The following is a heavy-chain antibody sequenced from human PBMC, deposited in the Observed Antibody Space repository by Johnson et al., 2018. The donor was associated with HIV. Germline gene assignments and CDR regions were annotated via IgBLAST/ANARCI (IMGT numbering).Heavy chain of an antibody. V-gene: IGHV3-66*01. J-gene: IGHJ3*02. CDR2: IYSGGRT. D-gene: IGHD6-19*01. CDR3: AKVNRMEQWLAGGGAFDI. Sequence: MLLVESGGGLVQPGGSLRLSCAASGFTVNSNYINWVRQAPGKGLECVSGIYSGGRTYYADSVKGRLPISRDNSKNTLYLQMNSLRAEDTAVYYCAKVNRMEQWLAGGGAFDIWGQGTMVTVSS. CDR1: GFTVNSNY.